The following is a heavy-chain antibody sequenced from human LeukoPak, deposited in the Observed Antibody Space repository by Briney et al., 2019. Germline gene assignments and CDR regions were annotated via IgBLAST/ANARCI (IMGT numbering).Heavy chain of an antibody. J-gene: IGHJ4*02. CDR3: AKDQGGGPLYNFDY. CDR1: GFTFSSYG. D-gene: IGHD3-16*01. V-gene: IGHV3-33*06. CDR2: IWYDGSNK. Sequence: PGGSLRLSCAASGFTFSSYGMHWVRQAPGKGLEWVAVIWYDGSNKYYADSVKGRFTISRDNSKNTLYLQMNSLRAEDTAVYYCAKDQGGGPLYNFDYWGQGTLVTVSS.